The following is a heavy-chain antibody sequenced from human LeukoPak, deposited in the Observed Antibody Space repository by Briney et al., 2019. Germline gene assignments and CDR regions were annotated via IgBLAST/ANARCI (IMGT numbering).Heavy chain of an antibody. J-gene: IGHJ5*02. Sequence: SETLSLTCAVYGGSFNDYYWNWIRQPPGKGLEWIGEINLRGSTTYNPSLKSRVTISLDESKNQFSLKLSSVTAADTAVYYCARDTRGNWFDPWGQGTLVTVSS. V-gene: IGHV4-34*01. D-gene: IGHD3-10*01. CDR3: ARDTRGNWFDP. CDR2: INLRGST. CDR1: GGSFNDYY.